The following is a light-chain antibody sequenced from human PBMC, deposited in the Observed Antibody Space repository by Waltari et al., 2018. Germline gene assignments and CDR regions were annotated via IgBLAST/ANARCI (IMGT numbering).Light chain of an antibody. CDR2: KDN. J-gene: IGLJ2*01. CDR3: QSTDITGSYRNVV. V-gene: IGLV3-25*03. CDR1: TFPNQY. Sequence: SSELTQPPSVSVSPGQPARITCSGDTFPNQYSFWYQQKPGQPPFLVIYKDNQRPSGIPERFSGSSSGTTVTLTISGVQAEDEADYYCQSTDITGSYRNVVFGGGTKLTVL.